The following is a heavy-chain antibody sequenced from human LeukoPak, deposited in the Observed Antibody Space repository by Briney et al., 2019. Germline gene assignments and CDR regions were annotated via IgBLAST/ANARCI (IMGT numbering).Heavy chain of an antibody. CDR1: GYTFTGYY. V-gene: IGHV1-2*02. J-gene: IGHJ4*02. CDR3: ARGLIVENYFDY. Sequence: ASVKVSCKASGYTFTGYYMHWVRQAPGQGLEWMGWINPNSGGTNYAQTFQGRVTMTRDTSISTAYMELSRLRSDDTAVYYCARGLIVENYFDYWGQGTLVTVSS. CDR2: INPNSGGT. D-gene: IGHD2-8*01.